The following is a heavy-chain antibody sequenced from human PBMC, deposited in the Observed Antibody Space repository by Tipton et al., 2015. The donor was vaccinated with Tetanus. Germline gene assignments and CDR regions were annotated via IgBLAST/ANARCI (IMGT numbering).Heavy chain of an antibody. V-gene: IGHV4-59*01. CDR1: GGSISTYH. Sequence: TLSLTCTVSGGSISTYHWYWIRQPPGKGLEWIAYIYQNGDVNYNPSLQSRVTISVDTSKNQFSLQLAFVTTADTAIYYCARERIEAFYYHGLDVWGPGTTVTVSS. D-gene: IGHD2-21*01. J-gene: IGHJ6*02. CDR3: ARERIEAFYYHGLDV. CDR2: IYQNGDV.